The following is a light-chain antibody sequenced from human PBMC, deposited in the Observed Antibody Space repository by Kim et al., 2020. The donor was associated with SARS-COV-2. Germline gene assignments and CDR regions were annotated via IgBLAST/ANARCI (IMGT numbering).Light chain of an antibody. Sequence: ASVGDRVTITCRASKNIGTYLNWYQQKTGKAPQLLIYAASSLRSGVPSRFSGSGSGTDFTLTIGSLQPDDFATYYCKQSYSTPLHSFGQGTKLEI. CDR2: AAS. J-gene: IGKJ2*03. V-gene: IGKV1-39*01. CDR3: KQSYSTPLHS. CDR1: KNIGTY.